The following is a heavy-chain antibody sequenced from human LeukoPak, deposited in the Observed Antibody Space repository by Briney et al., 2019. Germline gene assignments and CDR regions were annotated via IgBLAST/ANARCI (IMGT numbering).Heavy chain of an antibody. D-gene: IGHD3-9*01. J-gene: IGHJ4*02. Sequence: PSETLSLTCTVSGGSISSGGYYWSWIRQPPGKGLEWIGYIYHSGSTYYNPSLKSRVTISVDRSKNQFSLKLSSVTAADTAVYYCAREEDLTGYKYGDYWGQGTLVTVSS. CDR3: AREEDLTGYKYGDY. CDR2: IYHSGST. CDR1: GGSISSGGYY. V-gene: IGHV4-30-2*01.